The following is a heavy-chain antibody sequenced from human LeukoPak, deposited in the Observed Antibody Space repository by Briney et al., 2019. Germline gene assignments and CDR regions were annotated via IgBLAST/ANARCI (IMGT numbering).Heavy chain of an antibody. V-gene: IGHV3-23*01. CDR3: AKDRLMETADNWFDP. CDR2: ISGSGGST. J-gene: IGHJ5*02. CDR1: GFTFSSYA. Sequence: GGFLRLSCAASGFTFSSYAMSWVRQAPGKGLEWVSAISGSGGSTYYADSVKGRFTISRDNSKNTLYLQMNSLRAEDTAVYYCAKDRLMETADNWFDPWGQGTLVTVSS. D-gene: IGHD3-16*01.